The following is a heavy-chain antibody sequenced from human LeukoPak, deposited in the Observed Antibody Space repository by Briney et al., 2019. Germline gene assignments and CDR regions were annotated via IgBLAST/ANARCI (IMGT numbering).Heavy chain of an antibody. J-gene: IGHJ5*02. CDR3: ARGLNVVVPAVP. Sequence: SETLSLTCAVYGGSFSGYYWSWIRQPPGKGLEWIGEINHSGSTNYNPSLKSRVTISVDTSKNQFSLKLSSVTAADTAVYYCARGLNVVVPAVPWGLGTLVTVSS. D-gene: IGHD2-2*01. CDR1: GGSFSGYY. V-gene: IGHV4-34*01. CDR2: INHSGST.